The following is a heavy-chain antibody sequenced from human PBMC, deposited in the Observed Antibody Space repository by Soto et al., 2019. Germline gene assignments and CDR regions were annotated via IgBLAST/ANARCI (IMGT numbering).Heavy chain of an antibody. Sequence: SVKVSCKASGGTFSSYTISWVRQAPGQGLEWMGRIIPILGIANYAQKFQGRVMITADKSTSTAYMELSSLRSEDTAVYYCARGLAGGYYYYGMDVWGQGTTVTVSS. J-gene: IGHJ6*02. CDR3: ARGLAGGYYYYGMDV. V-gene: IGHV1-69*02. CDR2: IIPILGIA. CDR1: GGTFSSYT. D-gene: IGHD2-15*01.